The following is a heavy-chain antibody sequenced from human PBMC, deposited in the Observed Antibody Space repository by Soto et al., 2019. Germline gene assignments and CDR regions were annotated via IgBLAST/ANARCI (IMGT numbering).Heavy chain of an antibody. CDR3: ATVIPATRYFAS. J-gene: IGHJ4*02. Sequence: PSETLSLTCTVSGGSIGNDDYSWSWVRQPPGKGLEWIGYIYHSGTTYYNPSLTSRVTISVDGSNNQFSLKLTSMTAADTAVYYCATVIPATRYFASWGQGILVTVSS. CDR2: IYHSGTT. V-gene: IGHV4-30-2*01. CDR1: GGSIGNDDYS. D-gene: IGHD2-15*01.